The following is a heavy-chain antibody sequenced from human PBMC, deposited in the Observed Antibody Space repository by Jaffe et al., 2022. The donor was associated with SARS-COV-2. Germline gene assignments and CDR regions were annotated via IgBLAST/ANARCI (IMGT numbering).Heavy chain of an antibody. CDR2: ISGSGGST. CDR1: GFTFGSYA. D-gene: IGHD6-19*01. Sequence: EVQLLESGGGLVQPGGSLRLSCAASGFTFGSYAMSWVRQAPGKGLEWISAISGSGGSTYYADSVKGRFTISRDNSKNTLYLQMNSLRAEDTAVYNCAKTGSGWWGFDCWGQGTLVTVSS. J-gene: IGHJ4*02. CDR3: AKTGSGWWGFDC. V-gene: IGHV3-23*01.